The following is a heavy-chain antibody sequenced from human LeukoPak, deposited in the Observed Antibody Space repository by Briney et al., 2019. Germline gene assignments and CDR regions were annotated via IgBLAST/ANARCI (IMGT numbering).Heavy chain of an antibody. CDR2: IYYSGST. D-gene: IGHD6-13*01. Sequence: SETLSLTCTVSGGSISSYYWSWIRQPPGKGLEWIGYIYYSGSTNYNPSLKSRVTISVDTSKNQFSLKLSSVTAADTAVYYCARRALIAAASPGYVWGQGTTVTVSS. CDR1: GGSISSYY. V-gene: IGHV4-59*08. J-gene: IGHJ6*02. CDR3: ARRALIAAASPGYV.